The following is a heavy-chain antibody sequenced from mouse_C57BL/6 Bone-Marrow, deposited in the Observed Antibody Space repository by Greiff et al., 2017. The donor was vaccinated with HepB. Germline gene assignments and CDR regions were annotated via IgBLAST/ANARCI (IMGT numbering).Heavy chain of an antibody. CDR3: TSPYYYGSSNWYFDV. D-gene: IGHD1-1*01. J-gene: IGHJ1*03. Sequence: EVHLVESGGGLVQPGGSMKLSCAASGFTFSDAWMDWVRQSPEKGLEWVAEIRNKANNHATYYAESVKGRFTISRDDSKSSVYLQMNSLRAEDTGIYYCTSPYYYGSSNWYFDVWGTGTTVTVSS. V-gene: IGHV6-6*01. CDR1: GFTFSDAW. CDR2: IRNKANNHAT.